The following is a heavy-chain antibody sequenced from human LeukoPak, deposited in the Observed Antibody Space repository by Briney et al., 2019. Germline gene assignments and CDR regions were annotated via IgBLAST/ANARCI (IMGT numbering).Heavy chain of an antibody. CDR2: INHSGST. V-gene: IGHV4-34*01. CDR1: GGSSSGYY. D-gene: IGHD3-10*01. CDR3: ARLVVGPKARYFQH. J-gene: IGHJ1*01. Sequence: SETLSLTCAVYGGSSSGYYWSWIRQPPGKGLEWIGEINHSGSTNYNPSLKSRVTISVDTSKNQFSLKLSSVTAADTAVYYCARLVVGPKARYFQHWGQGTLVTVSS.